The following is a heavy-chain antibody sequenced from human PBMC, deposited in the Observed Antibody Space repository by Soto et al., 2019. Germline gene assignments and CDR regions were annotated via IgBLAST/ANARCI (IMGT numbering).Heavy chain of an antibody. J-gene: IGHJ6*02. CDR3: ARLGGGKSNLNHYYCYYGIDV. Sequence: QVQLVQSGAEVKKPGSSVKVSCKASGGTFSSYAISWVRQAPGQGLEWMGGIIPIFGTANYAQKFQGRVTITADESTSTAYMELSSLRSEDTDVYYCARLGGGKSNLNHYYCYYGIDVWGQGTTVTVSS. CDR1: GGTFSSYA. V-gene: IGHV1-69*01. CDR2: IIPIFGTA. D-gene: IGHD1-26*01.